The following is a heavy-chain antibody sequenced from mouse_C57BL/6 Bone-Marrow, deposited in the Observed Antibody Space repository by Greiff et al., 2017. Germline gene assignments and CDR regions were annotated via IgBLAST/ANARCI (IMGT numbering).Heavy chain of an antibody. CDR3: ARYIYYYGSSRDY. Sequence: QVQLQQPGAELVKPGASVKMSCKASGYTFTSYWITWVKQTPGQGLEWIGDIYPGSGSTNYNEKFKSKATLTADTSSSTAYMQLSSLTSEDSAVYCCARYIYYYGSSRDYWGQGTTLTVSS. D-gene: IGHD1-1*01. CDR1: GYTFTSYW. V-gene: IGHV1-55*01. J-gene: IGHJ2*01. CDR2: IYPGSGST.